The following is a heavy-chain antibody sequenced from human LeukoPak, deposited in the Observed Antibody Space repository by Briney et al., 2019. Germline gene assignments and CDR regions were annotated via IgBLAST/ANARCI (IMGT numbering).Heavy chain of an antibody. CDR3: ARDMRRLFQPGSIAVAGTLGGY. CDR1: GYTFTTYD. CDR2: MNPNSGNT. V-gene: IGHV1-8*03. J-gene: IGHJ4*02. Sequence: ASVKVSCKASGYTFTTYDITWVRQATGQGLEWMGWMNPNSGNTAYAQKFQGRVTITRNTSISTAYMELRSLRSDDTAVYYCARDMRRLFQPGSIAVAGTLGGYWGQGTLVTVSS. D-gene: IGHD6-19*01.